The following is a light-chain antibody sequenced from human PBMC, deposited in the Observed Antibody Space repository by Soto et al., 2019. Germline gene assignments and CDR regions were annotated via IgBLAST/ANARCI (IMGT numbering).Light chain of an antibody. V-gene: IGKV1-12*01. CDR1: QGIGTW. Sequence: DIQMTQSPSSVSASVGDRVTITCRASQGIGTWLAWYQQKPGKAPKLLIYAASSLQSGVPSRFSGSGSGTDFTLTISSLQPEDFATYYCQQANSFLSWTFGQGTKVEIK. CDR2: AAS. CDR3: QQANSFLSWT. J-gene: IGKJ1*01.